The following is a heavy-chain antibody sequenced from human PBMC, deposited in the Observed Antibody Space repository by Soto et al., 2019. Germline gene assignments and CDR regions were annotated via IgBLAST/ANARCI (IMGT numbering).Heavy chain of an antibody. CDR1: GGSISSSSYY. CDR2: IYYSGST. J-gene: IGHJ6*03. V-gene: IGHV4-39*01. D-gene: IGHD5-12*01. CDR3: ARHSATTRKNAFRSSGELKPNRFLPYYYYYMDV. Sequence: SETLSLTCTVSGGSISSSSYYWGWIRQPPGKGLEWIGSIYYSGSTYYNPSLKSRVTISVDTSKNQFSLKLSSVTAADTAVYYCARHSATTRKNAFRSSGELKPNRFLPYYYYYMDVWGKGTTVTVSS.